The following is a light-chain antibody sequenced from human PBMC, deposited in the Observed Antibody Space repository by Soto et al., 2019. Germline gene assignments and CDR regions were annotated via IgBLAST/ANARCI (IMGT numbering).Light chain of an antibody. Sequence: EKVLRHSPDTLSLSPEGKATLSCRASQSVSSYLAWYQQKPGQAPRLLIYDASNRATGIPARFSGSGSGTDFTLTVNSLESEDIAVYYCQQDYILPFTFGQGTRLEIK. CDR3: QQDYILPFT. CDR1: QSVSSY. J-gene: IGKJ5*01. CDR2: DAS. V-gene: IGKV3-11*01.